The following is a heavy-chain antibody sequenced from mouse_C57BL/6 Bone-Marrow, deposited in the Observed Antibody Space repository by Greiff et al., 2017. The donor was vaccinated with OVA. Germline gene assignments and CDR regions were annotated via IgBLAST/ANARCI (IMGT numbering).Heavy chain of an antibody. V-gene: IGHV5-6*01. Sequence: VQLKESGGDLVKPGGSLKLSCAASGFTFSSYGMSWVRQTPDKRLEWVATISSGGSYTYYPDSVKGRFTISRDNAKNNLYLQMSSLKSEDTAMYYCARVSRILGYFDYWGQGTTLTVSS. CDR3: ARVSRILGYFDY. CDR2: ISSGGSYT. J-gene: IGHJ2*01. CDR1: GFTFSSYG.